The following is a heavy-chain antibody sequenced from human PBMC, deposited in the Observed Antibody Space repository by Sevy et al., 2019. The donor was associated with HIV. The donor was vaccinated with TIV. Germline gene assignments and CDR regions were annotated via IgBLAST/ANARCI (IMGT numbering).Heavy chain of an antibody. CDR2: INPSGGDT. Sequence: ASVKVSCKASGYTITTYHMHWVRQAPGQGLEWMGIINPSGGDTDYAQKFQGRVTLTRDTSTSTVYMELSGLKSEDTAAYYCAREKWFKFFDYWGQGTLVTVSS. CDR1: GYTITTYH. V-gene: IGHV1-46*01. J-gene: IGHJ4*02. CDR3: AREKWFKFFDY. D-gene: IGHD3-10*01.